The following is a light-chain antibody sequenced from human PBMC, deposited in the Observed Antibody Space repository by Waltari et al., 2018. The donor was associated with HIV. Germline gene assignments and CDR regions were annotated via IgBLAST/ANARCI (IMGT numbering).Light chain of an antibody. CDR2: EVS. V-gene: IGLV2-14*01. J-gene: IGLJ2*01. CDR1: SSDVGDYNY. CDR3: SSYTSSSTLEGV. Sequence: QSALTQPASVSGSPGQSIPISCTGTSSDVGDYNYVSWYQPHPGKAPKLMFYEVSNRPSGVSNRFSGSKSGNTASRTISGLQAEDEADYYCSSYTSSSTLEGVFGGGTKLTVL.